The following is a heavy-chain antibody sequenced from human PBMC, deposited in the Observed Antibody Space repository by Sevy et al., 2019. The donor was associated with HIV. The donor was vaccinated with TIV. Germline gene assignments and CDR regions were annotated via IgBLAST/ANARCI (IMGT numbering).Heavy chain of an antibody. CDR3: ARNQDGK. CDR1: GGSFSTYT. V-gene: IGHV1-69*13. CDR2: IILMVSTA. Sequence: ASVKVSCKASGGSFSTYTLSWVRQAPGQRLEVMGAIILMVSTATYSQKFRGRVTISADESTTTGYMELSSLTSEDTAVYYCARNQDGKWCQGTLVTVSS. J-gene: IGHJ1*01.